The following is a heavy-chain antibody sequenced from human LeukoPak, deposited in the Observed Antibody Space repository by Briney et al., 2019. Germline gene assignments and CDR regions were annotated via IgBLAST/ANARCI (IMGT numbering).Heavy chain of an antibody. CDR3: TTLGGSGYPHYYYYMDV. CDR1: GFTFSNAW. V-gene: IGHV3-15*01. Sequence: GGSLRLSCAASGFTFSNAWMSWVRQAPGKGLEWVGRIKSKTDGGTTDYAAPVKDRFTISRDDSKNTLYLQMNSLKTEDTAVYYCTTLGGSGYPHYYYYMDVWGKGTTVTVSS. D-gene: IGHD3-22*01. CDR2: IKSKTDGGTT. J-gene: IGHJ6*03.